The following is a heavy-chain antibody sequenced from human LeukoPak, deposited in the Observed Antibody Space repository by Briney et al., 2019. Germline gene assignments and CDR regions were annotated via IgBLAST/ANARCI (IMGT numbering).Heavy chain of an antibody. Sequence: SQTLSLTCTVSGGSISSGDYYWSWIRQPPGKGLEWIGYIYYSGSTYYNPSLKSRVTISVDTSENQFSLKLSSVTAADTAVYYCARTRIVVVPAAKNWFDPWGEGTLVTVSS. D-gene: IGHD2-2*01. CDR2: IYYSGST. CDR3: ARTRIVVVPAAKNWFDP. CDR1: GGSISSGDYY. J-gene: IGHJ5*02. V-gene: IGHV4-30-4*08.